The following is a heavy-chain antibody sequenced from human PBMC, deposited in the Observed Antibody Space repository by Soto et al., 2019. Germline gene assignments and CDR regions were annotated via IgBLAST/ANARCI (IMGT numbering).Heavy chain of an antibody. CDR3: ARDSDGDYSTFFDY. D-gene: IGHD4-17*01. Sequence: QVQLVQSGAEVKKPGAPVKVSCKASGYTFTSYAMHWVRQAPGQRLEWMGWINAGNGNTKYSQKFQGRVTITRDTSASTAYMELSSLRSEDTAVYYCARDSDGDYSTFFDYWGQGTLVTVSS. CDR1: GYTFTSYA. V-gene: IGHV1-3*01. CDR2: INAGNGNT. J-gene: IGHJ4*02.